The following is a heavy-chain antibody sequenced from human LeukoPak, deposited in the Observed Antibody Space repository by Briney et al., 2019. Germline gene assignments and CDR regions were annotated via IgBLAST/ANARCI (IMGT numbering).Heavy chain of an antibody. CDR3: AVAGRY. V-gene: IGHV4-34*01. CDR2: INHSGSI. J-gene: IGHJ4*02. D-gene: IGHD6-19*01. Sequence: SETLSLTCAVYGGSFSGYYWSWIRQPPGKGLEWIGEINHSGSINYNPSLKSRVTISVDTSKNQFSLKLSSVTAADTAVYYCAVAGRYWGPGTLVTVSS. CDR1: GGSFSGYY.